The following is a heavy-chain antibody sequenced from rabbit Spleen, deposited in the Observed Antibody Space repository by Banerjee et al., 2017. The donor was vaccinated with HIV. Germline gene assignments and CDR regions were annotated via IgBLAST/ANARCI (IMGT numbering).Heavy chain of an antibody. CDR1: GFTLSSYY. Sequence: QSLEESGGDLVKPGASLTLTCTASGFTLSSYYMCWVRQAPGKGLEWIACIYGAGSGDIYYASWAKGRFTISKTSTTVTLQMTSLTAADTATYFCARDSGSSFSSYGMDLWGQGTLVTVS. V-gene: IGHV1S40*01. J-gene: IGHJ6*01. D-gene: IGHD8-1*01. CDR3: ARDSGSSFSSYGMDL. CDR2: IYGAGSGDI.